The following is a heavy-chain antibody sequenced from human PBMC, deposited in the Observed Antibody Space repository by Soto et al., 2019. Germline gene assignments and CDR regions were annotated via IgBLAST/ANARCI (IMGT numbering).Heavy chain of an antibody. D-gene: IGHD6-13*01. J-gene: IGHJ1*01. CDR1: GFTFSSYG. CDR2: ISYDGSNK. Sequence: QVQLVESGGGVVQPGRSLRLSCAASGFTFSSYGMHWVRQAPGKGLEWVAVISYDGSNKYYADSVKGRFTISRDNSKNTLYLQMNSLRAEDTAVYYGVAAADTLGYFRHWGQGTLVTVSS. V-gene: IGHV3-30*03. CDR3: VAAADTLGYFRH.